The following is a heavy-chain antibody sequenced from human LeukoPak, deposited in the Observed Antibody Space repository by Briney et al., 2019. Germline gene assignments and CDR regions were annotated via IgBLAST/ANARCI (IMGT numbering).Heavy chain of an antibody. CDR3: ARDSVQYSSGWNWFDP. Sequence: GGSLRLSCSASGFTFSNYAMTWVRQAPGKGLQWVSTISVSGDNTYYADSVKGRFTISRDNSKNTLYLQMNSLRAEDTAVYYCARDSVQYSSGWNWFDPWGQGTLVTVSS. J-gene: IGHJ5*02. CDR1: GFTFSNYA. V-gene: IGHV3-23*01. CDR2: ISVSGDNT. D-gene: IGHD6-19*01.